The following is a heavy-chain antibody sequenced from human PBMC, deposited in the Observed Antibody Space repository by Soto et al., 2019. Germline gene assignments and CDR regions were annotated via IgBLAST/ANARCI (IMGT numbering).Heavy chain of an antibody. CDR1: GGSISSYY. Sequence: PSETLSLTCTVSGGSISSYYWSWIRQPPGKGLEWIGYIYYSGSTNYNPSLKSRVTISVDTSKNQFSLKLSSVTAADTAVYYCARVKPDSKDYGKDVGGKGTTVTVSS. CDR3: ARVKPDSKDYGKDV. J-gene: IGHJ6*04. D-gene: IGHD4-4*01. CDR2: IYYSGST. V-gene: IGHV4-59*01.